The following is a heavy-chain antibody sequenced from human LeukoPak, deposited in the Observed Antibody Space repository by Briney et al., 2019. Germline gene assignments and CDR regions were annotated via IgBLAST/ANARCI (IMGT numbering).Heavy chain of an antibody. J-gene: IGHJ4*02. V-gene: IGHV1-69*04. D-gene: IGHD6-19*01. Sequence: SVKVSCKASGGTFSSYAISWVRQAPGQGLEWMGRIIPILGIANYAQKFQGRVTITADKSTSTAYMELSSLRSEDTAVYYCARETRPLYSSGWYLAQPFDYWGQGTLVTVSS. CDR2: IIPILGIA. CDR1: GGTFSSYA. CDR3: ARETRPLYSSGWYLAQPFDY.